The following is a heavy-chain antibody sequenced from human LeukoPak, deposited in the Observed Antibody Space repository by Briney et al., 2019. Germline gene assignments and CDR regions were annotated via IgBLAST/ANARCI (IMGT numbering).Heavy chain of an antibody. Sequence: GSLILSCAASGFTFSSYEMNWVRQAPGKGLEWVSYISSSGSTIYYADSVKGRFTISRDNAKNSLYLQINSLRAEDTSVYYCAELGITMIGGVWGKGTTVTISS. CDR1: GFTFSSYE. D-gene: IGHD3-10*02. CDR2: ISSSGSTI. CDR3: AELGITMIGGV. J-gene: IGHJ6*04. V-gene: IGHV3-48*03.